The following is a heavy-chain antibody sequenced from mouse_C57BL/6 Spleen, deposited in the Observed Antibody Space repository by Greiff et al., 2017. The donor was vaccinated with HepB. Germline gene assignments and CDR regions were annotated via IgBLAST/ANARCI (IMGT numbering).Heavy chain of an antibody. J-gene: IGHJ4*01. CDR2: INPSSGYT. Sequence: QVQLQQSGAELARPGASVKMSCKASGYTFTSYTMHWVKQRPGQGLEWIGYINPSSGYTKYNQKFKDKATLTADKSSSTAYMQLSSLTSEDSAVYYCARRGVPYYAMDYWGQGTSVTVSS. CDR1: GYTFTSYT. CDR3: ARRGVPYYAMDY. V-gene: IGHV1-4*01.